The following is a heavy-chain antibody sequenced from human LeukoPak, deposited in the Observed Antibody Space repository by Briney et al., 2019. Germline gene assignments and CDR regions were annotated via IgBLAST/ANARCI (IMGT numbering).Heavy chain of an antibody. CDR2: ISSSSSYI. Sequence: PGGSLRLSCAASGFTFSSYSMNWVRQAPGKGLEWVSSISSSSSYIYYPDSVKGRFTISRDNAKNSLYLQMNSLRADDTAVYYCARLSTRGYWGQGTLVTVSS. CDR3: ARLSTRGY. J-gene: IGHJ4*02. D-gene: IGHD1-1*01. V-gene: IGHV3-21*01. CDR1: GFTFSSYS.